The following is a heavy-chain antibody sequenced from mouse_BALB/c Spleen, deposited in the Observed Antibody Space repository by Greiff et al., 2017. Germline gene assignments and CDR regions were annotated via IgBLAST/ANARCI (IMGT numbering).Heavy chain of an antibody. CDR1: GYTFTSYN. CDR2: IYPGNGDT. Sequence: QVQLQQPGAELVKPGASVEMSCKASGYTFTSYNMHWVKQTPGQGLEWIGAIYPGNGDTSYNQKFKGKATLTADKSSSTAYMQLSSLTSEDSAVYYCAREDGNSYAMDYWGQGTSVTVSS. J-gene: IGHJ4*01. V-gene: IGHV1-12*01. CDR3: AREDGNSYAMDY. D-gene: IGHD2-1*01.